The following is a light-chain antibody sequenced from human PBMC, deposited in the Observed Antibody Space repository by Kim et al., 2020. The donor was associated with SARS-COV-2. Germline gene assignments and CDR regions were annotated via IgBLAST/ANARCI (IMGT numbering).Light chain of an antibody. CDR1: DLPKKY. J-gene: IGLJ3*02. V-gene: IGLV3-10*01. CDR3: YSTDTSGYHWV. Sequence: SYELTQPPSVSVSPGQAARITCFGDDLPKKYVYWYQQRSGRAPVLVIYDDAKRPSEIPERFSGSTSGTMATLTISGAQVEDEADYYCYSTDTSGYHWVFGGGTQLTVL. CDR2: DDA.